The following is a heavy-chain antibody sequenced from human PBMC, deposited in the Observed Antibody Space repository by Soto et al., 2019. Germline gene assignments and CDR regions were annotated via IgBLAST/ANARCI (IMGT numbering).Heavy chain of an antibody. CDR1: GFTFSSYG. V-gene: IGHV3-33*01. CDR2: IWYDGSNK. Sequence: GGSLRLSCAASGFTFSSYGMHWVRQAPGKGLEWVAVIWYDGSNKYYADSVKGRFTISRDNSKNTLYLQMNSLRAEDTAVYYCARDHNGDPSDYFDYWGQGTLVTVSS. CDR3: ARDHNGDPSDYFDY. J-gene: IGHJ4*02. D-gene: IGHD2-8*01.